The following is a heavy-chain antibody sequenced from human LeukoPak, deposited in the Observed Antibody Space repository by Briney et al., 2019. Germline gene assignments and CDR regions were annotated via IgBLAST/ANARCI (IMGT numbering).Heavy chain of an antibody. D-gene: IGHD2-21*02. CDR2: IYSGGST. CDR1: GFTVSSNY. V-gene: IGHV3-66*01. CDR3: ARECGGDCSIDY. Sequence: AGGSLRLSCAASGFTVSSNYMSWVRQAPGKGLEWVSVIYSGGSTYYADSVKGRFTISRDNSKNTLYLQMNSLRAEDTAVYYCARECGGDCSIDYWGQGTLVTVSS. J-gene: IGHJ4*02.